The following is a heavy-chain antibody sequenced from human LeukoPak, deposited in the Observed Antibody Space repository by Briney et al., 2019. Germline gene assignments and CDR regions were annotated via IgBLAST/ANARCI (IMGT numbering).Heavy chain of an antibody. J-gene: IGHJ4*01. V-gene: IGHV3-21*01. CDR1: GFTFNTYS. CDR3: ASSGIAAPDY. Sequence: GGSLRLSCAASGFTFNTYSMNWVRQAPGKGLEWVSSISSSSTYIYYADSVKGRFTISRDNAKNSLYLQMNSLRAEDTAVYYCASSGIAAPDYWGHGTLGTVSS. D-gene: IGHD6-13*01. CDR2: ISSSSTYI.